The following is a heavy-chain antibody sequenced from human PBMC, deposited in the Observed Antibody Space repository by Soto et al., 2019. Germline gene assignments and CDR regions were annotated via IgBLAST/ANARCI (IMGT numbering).Heavy chain of an antibody. CDR3: ARDPDGSSSWYYYYYGMDV. V-gene: IGHV1-18*04. CDR1: GYTFTSYG. CDR2: ISAYNGNT. D-gene: IGHD6-13*01. Sequence: RASVKVSCKASGYTFTSYGISWVRQAPGQGLEWMGWISAYNGNTNYAQKLQGRVTMTTDTSTSTAYMELRSLRSDDTAVYYCARDPDGSSSWYYYYYGMDVWGQGTTVTVSS. J-gene: IGHJ6*02.